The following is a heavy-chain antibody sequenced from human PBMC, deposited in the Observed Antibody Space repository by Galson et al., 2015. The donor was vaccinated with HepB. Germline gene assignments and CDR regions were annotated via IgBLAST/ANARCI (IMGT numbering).Heavy chain of an antibody. CDR1: GFTFSSYS. J-gene: IGHJ4*02. Sequence: SLRLSCAASGFTFSSYSMNWVRQAPGKGLEWVSSISSSSSYIYYADSVKGRFTISRDNAKNSLYLQMNSLRAEDTAVYYCARSEDIVATITPYYFDYWGQGTLVTVSS. D-gene: IGHD5-12*01. CDR3: ARSEDIVATITPYYFDY. V-gene: IGHV3-21*01. CDR2: ISSSSSYI.